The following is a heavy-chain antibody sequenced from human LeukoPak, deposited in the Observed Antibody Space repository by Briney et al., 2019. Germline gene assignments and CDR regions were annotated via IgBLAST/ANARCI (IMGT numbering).Heavy chain of an antibody. CDR1: GFTFSNYS. Sequence: GGSLRLSCAASGFTFSNYSMTWVRQAPGKGLEWVSYISSSSSTIYYADSVKGRFTISRDNAKNSLYLQMNSLRAEDTAVYYRARGAPGAFDIWGQGTMVTVSS. J-gene: IGHJ3*02. CDR2: ISSSSSTI. D-gene: IGHD1-1*01. V-gene: IGHV3-48*01. CDR3: ARGAPGAFDI.